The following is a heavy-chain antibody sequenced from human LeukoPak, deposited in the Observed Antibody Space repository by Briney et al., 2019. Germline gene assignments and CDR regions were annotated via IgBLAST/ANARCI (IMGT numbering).Heavy chain of an antibody. CDR3: AKEDCGGGGCYFTYFDY. D-gene: IGHD2-15*01. J-gene: IGHJ4*02. Sequence: GGSVRLSCEASGITLSNAWINWVRQAPGKGLEWVALLKSISNGGTTDYAAPVKGRFTLSRDDSKNTLYLQMNSLRAEDTAVYYCAKEDCGGGGCYFTYFDYWGQGTLVTVSS. CDR2: LKSISNGGTT. V-gene: IGHV3-15*01. CDR1: GITLSNAW.